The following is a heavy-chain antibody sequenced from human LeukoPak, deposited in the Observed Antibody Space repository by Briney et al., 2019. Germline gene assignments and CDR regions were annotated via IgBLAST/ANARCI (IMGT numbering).Heavy chain of an antibody. CDR1: GYTFTGYY. CDR3: ARVRGTLYHLDY. Sequence: GASVKVSCKASGYTFTGYYMHWVRQAPGQGLEWMGWINPNSGGTKYAQKFQGRVTMTRDTSISTAYMELSRLRSDDTAVYHCARVRGTLYHLDYWGQGTLVTVSS. CDR2: INPNSGGT. V-gene: IGHV1-2*02. J-gene: IGHJ4*02. D-gene: IGHD1-1*01.